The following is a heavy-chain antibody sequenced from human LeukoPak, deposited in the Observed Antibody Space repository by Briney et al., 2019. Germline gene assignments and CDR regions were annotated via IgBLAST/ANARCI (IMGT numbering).Heavy chain of an antibody. V-gene: IGHV1-2*02. D-gene: IGHD3-3*01. CDR3: ARDRRITIFGVVIRPLDAFDI. J-gene: IGHJ3*02. CDR2: INPNSGGT. CDR1: GYTFTGYY. Sequence: ASVKVSCKASGYTFTGYYMHWVRQAPGQGLEWMGWINPNSGGTNYAQKFQGRVTMTRDTSISTAYMELSRLRSDDTAVYYCARDRRITIFGVVIRPLDAFDIWGQGTMVTVSS.